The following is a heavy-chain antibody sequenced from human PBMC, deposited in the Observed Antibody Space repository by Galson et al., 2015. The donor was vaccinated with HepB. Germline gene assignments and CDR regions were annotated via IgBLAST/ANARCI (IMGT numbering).Heavy chain of an antibody. CDR1: GFTFSSYS. CDR2: ISSSSSYI. Sequence: SLRLSCAASGFTFSSYSMNWVRQAPGKGLEWVSSISSSSSYIYYADSVKGRFTISRDNSKNTLYLQMNSLRAEDTAVYYCAREGGPMVRGVIITGFSDDYWGQGTLVTVSS. J-gene: IGHJ4*02. V-gene: IGHV3-21*01. D-gene: IGHD3-10*01. CDR3: AREGGPMVRGVIITGFSDDY.